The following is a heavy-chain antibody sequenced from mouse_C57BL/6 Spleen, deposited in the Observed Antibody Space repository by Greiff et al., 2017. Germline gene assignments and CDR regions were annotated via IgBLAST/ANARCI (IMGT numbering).Heavy chain of an antibody. CDR1: GYSITSGYY. Sequence: EVKLVESGPGLVKPSQSLSLTCSVTGYSITSGYYWNWIRQFPGNKLEWMGYISYDGSNNYNPSLKNRISITRDTSKNQFFLKLNSVTTEDTATYYCARDGYYYYWGQGTTLTVSS. J-gene: IGHJ2*01. CDR2: ISYDGSN. D-gene: IGHD2-3*01. CDR3: ARDGYYYY. V-gene: IGHV3-6*01.